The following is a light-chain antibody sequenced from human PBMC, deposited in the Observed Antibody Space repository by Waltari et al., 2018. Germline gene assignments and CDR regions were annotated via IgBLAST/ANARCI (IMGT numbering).Light chain of an antibody. CDR1: QTLLYISNNKNY. CDR3: QQCYDIPYT. Sequence: DIVMTQSPESLAVSLGERATIRCKSSQTLLYISNNKNYLSWYQQKPGQPPRLLMYWASTRESRVPDRLSGSWSGTDFTLTIGSLQAEDVAVYYCQQCYDIPYTFGQGTKLEIK. V-gene: IGKV4-1*01. CDR2: WAS. J-gene: IGKJ2*01.